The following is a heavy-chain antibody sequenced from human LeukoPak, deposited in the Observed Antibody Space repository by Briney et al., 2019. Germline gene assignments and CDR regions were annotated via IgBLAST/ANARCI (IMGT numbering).Heavy chain of an antibody. CDR3: ARDQWGAEDAFDI. V-gene: IGHV3-74*01. D-gene: IGHD1-26*01. Sequence: PGGSLRLSCAASGFTLSTYAMHWVRQAPGKGLVWVSRINSDGSDTNYADSVKGRFTISRDNAKNTLYLQMNSLRAEDTAVYYCARDQWGAEDAFDIWGQGTTVTVSS. CDR1: GFTLSTYA. J-gene: IGHJ3*02. CDR2: INSDGSDT.